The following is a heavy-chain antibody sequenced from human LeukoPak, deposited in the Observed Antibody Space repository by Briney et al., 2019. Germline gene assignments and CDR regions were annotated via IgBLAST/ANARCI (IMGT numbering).Heavy chain of an antibody. Sequence: SETLSLTCAVYGGSFSGYYWSWIRQPPGKGLEWIGEINHSGSTNYNPSLKSRVTISVDTSKNQFSLKLSSVTAADTAVYYCASGDIVALDYWGQGTLVTVSS. J-gene: IGHJ4*02. D-gene: IGHD5-12*01. V-gene: IGHV4-34*01. CDR1: GGSFSGYY. CDR3: ASGDIVALDY. CDR2: INHSGST.